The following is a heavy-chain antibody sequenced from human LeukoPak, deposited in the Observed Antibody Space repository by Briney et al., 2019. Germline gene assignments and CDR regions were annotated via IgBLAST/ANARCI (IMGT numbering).Heavy chain of an antibody. CDR1: GGSFSGYY. CDR3: ARGSGSSGFNY. J-gene: IGHJ4*02. D-gene: IGHD6-6*01. CDR2: INHSGNT. Sequence: SETLSLTCAVYGGSFSGYYWSWIRQPPGKGLEWIGEINHSGNTNYNPSLKSRVTISVDTSKNQFSLKLSSVTAADTAVYYCARGSGSSGFNYWGQGTLVTVSS. V-gene: IGHV4-34*01.